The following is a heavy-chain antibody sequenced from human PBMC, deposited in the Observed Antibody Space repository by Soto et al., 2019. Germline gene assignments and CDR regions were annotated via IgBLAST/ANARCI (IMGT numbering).Heavy chain of an antibody. Sequence: LRLSCAASGFTFDDYAMHWVRQAPGKGLEWVSGISWNSGSIGYADSVKGRFTISRDNAKNSLYLQMNSLRAEDTALYYCAKGVRITRGAFDIWGQGTMVTVSS. V-gene: IGHV3-9*01. CDR3: AKGVRITRGAFDI. D-gene: IGHD3-10*01. CDR2: ISWNSGSI. CDR1: GFTFDDYA. J-gene: IGHJ3*02.